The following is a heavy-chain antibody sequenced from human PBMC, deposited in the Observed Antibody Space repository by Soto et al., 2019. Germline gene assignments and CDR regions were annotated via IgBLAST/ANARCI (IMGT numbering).Heavy chain of an antibody. CDR3: ARGPLTPYFDY. D-gene: IGHD7-27*01. Sequence: PSETLSLTCTVSGGPISSGGYYWSWIRQHPGKGLEWIGYIFYSGSTYYNPSLKSRVSISVDTSKNQFSLKLSSVTAADTAVFYCARGPLTPYFDYWGQXALVTVSS. CDR1: GGPISSGGYY. J-gene: IGHJ4*02. V-gene: IGHV4-31*03. CDR2: IFYSGST.